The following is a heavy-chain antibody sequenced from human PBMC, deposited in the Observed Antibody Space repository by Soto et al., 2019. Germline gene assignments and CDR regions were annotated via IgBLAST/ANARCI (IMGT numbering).Heavy chain of an antibody. Sequence: GGSMRLSCAASGFTCSSYVMHWVRQAPGKGLEWVAHISYDGNNKYYADSVKGRFTISRDNFKNTLYLQMSSLRADGSAVYYCARDGGQISIFGDGDYWGQGNLVTVSS. CDR3: ARDGGQISIFGDGDY. CDR1: GFTCSSYV. CDR2: ISYDGNNK. D-gene: IGHD3-3*01. V-gene: IGHV3-30-3*01. J-gene: IGHJ4*02.